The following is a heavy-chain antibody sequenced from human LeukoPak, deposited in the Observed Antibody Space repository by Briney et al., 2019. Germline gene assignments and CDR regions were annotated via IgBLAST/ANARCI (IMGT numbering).Heavy chain of an antibody. CDR2: INPNSGGT. CDR3: ARDLGDSSGYCY. CDR1: VYTFTGYY. V-gene: IGHV1-2*02. Sequence: GASVKVSCKASVYTFTGYYMHWVRQAPGQRLEWMGWINPNSGGTNYAQKFQGRVTMTRDTSISTAYMELSRLRSDDTAVYYCARDLGDSSGYCYWGQGTLVTVSS. J-gene: IGHJ4*02. D-gene: IGHD3-22*01.